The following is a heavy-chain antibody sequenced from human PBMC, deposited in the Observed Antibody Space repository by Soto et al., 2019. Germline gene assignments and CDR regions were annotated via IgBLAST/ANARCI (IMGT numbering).Heavy chain of an antibody. CDR2: ISYDGRNE. CDR1: GFIFGFYW. J-gene: IGHJ4*02. D-gene: IGHD3-10*01. V-gene: IGHV3-30*18. CDR3: AKGVVREPAYFDD. Sequence: VHLEESGGDLVQPGGSLRLSCSASGFIFGFYWMTWVRQAPGKGLEWVALISYDGRNEDYAESVRGRFTISRDNSKNTLYLDMNSLSAEDSAVYFCAKGVVREPAYFDDWGQGTLVTVSS.